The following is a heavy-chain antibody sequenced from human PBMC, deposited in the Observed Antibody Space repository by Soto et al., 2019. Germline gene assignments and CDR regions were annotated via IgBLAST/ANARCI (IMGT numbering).Heavy chain of an antibody. CDR2: ISSSGYST. Sequence: GGSLRLSCAASGFTFNNYAMSWVRQAPGKGLEWVSAISSSGYSTCYADSVKVRFTISRDNSKKTVYLQMKNLRAEDTAVYYCAKGSVVGAAKFYXWGQGTLVTVSX. J-gene: IGHJ4*02. D-gene: IGHD2-21*02. V-gene: IGHV3-23*01. CDR1: GFTFNNYA. CDR3: AKGSVVGAAKFYX.